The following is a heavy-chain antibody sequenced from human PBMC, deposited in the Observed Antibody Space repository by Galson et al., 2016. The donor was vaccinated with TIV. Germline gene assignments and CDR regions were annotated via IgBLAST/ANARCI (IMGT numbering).Heavy chain of an antibody. CDR2: IWHDGSKK. CDR3: ARVVTIFGVVIPYNGMDV. V-gene: IGHV3-33*01. J-gene: IGHJ6*02. D-gene: IGHD3-3*01. CDR1: GFSFSNYG. Sequence: SLRLSCAASGFSFSNYGMHWVRQAPGKGLEWVAVIWHDGSKKYYGDSVKGRFTISRGNSKNTLYLQMNSLRAEDTAVYYCARVVTIFGVVIPYNGMDVWGQGTTVTVSS.